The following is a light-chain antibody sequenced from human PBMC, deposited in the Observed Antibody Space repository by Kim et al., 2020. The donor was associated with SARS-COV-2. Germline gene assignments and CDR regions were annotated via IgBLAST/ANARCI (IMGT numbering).Light chain of an antibody. V-gene: IGKV3-15*01. Sequence: SPAGRATRPCRASQRVSDNLSWYQQQPGHAPRLLLYGASTRATAIPARLSGSRSGTAFTLTISSLQAEDFAVYYCQQYYNWPPLTFGGGTKVDIK. CDR3: QQYYNWPPLT. CDR2: GAS. CDR1: QRVSDN. J-gene: IGKJ4*01.